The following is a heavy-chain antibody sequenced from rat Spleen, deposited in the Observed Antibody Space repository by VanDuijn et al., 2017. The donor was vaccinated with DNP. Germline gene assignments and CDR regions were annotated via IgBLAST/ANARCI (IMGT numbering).Heavy chain of an antibody. J-gene: IGHJ2*01. D-gene: IGHD1-6*01. V-gene: IGHV5-7*01. CDR2: ISPNGSRP. Sequence: EVQLVESGGGLVQPGRSLRLSCAASGFTFSDYYMAWVRQAPKKGLEWVATISPNGSRPYSPDSVKGRFTISRDTAKSSLYLQMNSLKSEDTATYYXXXGVYYGSXWXFDXXXHGVMVXVSS. CDR1: GFTFSDYY. CDR3: XXGVYYGSXWXFDX.